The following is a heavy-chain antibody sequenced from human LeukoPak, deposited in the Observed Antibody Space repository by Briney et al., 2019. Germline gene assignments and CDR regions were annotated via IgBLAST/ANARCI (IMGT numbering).Heavy chain of an antibody. CDR2: IYYSGST. Sequence: SETLSLTCTVSGGSVSSGSYYWSWIRQPPGKGLEWIGYIYYSGSTNYNPSLKSRVTISVDTSKNQFSLKLTSVTAADAAVYYCARGSSGYYYKYFDCWGQGTLVTVSS. CDR3: ARGSSGYYYKYFDC. CDR1: GGSVSSGSYY. D-gene: IGHD3-22*01. V-gene: IGHV4-61*01. J-gene: IGHJ4*02.